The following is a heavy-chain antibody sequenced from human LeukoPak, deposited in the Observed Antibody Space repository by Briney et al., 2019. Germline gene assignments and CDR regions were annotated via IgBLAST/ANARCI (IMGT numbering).Heavy chain of an antibody. CDR1: GYTYTNYY. V-gene: IGHV1-46*01. CDR3: ARWTTTYLDY. CDR2: INPSGGST. Sequence: ASVKVSCKASGYTYTNYYIHWVRQAPGQGLEWMGIINPSGGSTNFAQKFQGRVTMTTDTSTITVYMELSSLRSEDTAVYYCARWTTTYLDYWGQGTLVTVSS. D-gene: IGHD4-11*01. J-gene: IGHJ4*02.